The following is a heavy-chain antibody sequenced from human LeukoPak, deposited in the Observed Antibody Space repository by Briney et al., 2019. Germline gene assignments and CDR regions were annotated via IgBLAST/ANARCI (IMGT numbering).Heavy chain of an antibody. CDR3: ARVRTYYDILTGYYTYNWSDP. D-gene: IGHD3-9*01. V-gene: IGHV1-8*01. J-gene: IGHJ5*02. CDR1: GYTFTSYD. Sequence: ASVKVSCKASGYTFTSYDINWVRQATGQGLEWMGWMNPNSGNTGYAQKFQGRVTMTRNTSISTAYMELSSLRSEDTAVYYCARVRTYYDILTGYYTYNWSDPWGQGTLVTVSS. CDR2: MNPNSGNT.